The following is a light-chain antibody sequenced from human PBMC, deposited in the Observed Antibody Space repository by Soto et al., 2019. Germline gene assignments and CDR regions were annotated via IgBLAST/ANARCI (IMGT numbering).Light chain of an antibody. Sequence: MTQSPSSLSASVGDRVIITCRASHDIGHELGWYQQKPGQAPRLLIYATSTRATGVPARFSGSGSGAEFSLTISSLQSEDFAVYYCQQYNNWSGPFGGGTRVEVK. J-gene: IGKJ4*01. CDR1: HDIGHE. CDR3: QQYNNWSGP. CDR2: ATS. V-gene: IGKV3-15*01.